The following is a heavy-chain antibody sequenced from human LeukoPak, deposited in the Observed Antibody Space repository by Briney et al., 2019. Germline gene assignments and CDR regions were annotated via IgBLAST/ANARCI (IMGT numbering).Heavy chain of an antibody. CDR3: ARTSWGYAFDI. D-gene: IGHD3-16*01. J-gene: IGHJ3*02. CDR2: IYYSGNT. CDR1: GGSISSFY. Sequence: SETLSLTCTVSGGSISSFYWTWIRQPPGKGLEWIGYIYYSGNTNYNPSLKSRATISVDTSENQVSLKLRSVTAADTAVYYCARTSWGYAFDIWGQGTMVTVSS. V-gene: IGHV4-59*01.